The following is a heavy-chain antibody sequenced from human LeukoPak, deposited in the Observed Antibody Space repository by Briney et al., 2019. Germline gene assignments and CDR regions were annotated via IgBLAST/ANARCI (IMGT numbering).Heavy chain of an antibody. CDR3: VRDKEVVTGIGWFDP. CDR2: FDSEGEST. J-gene: IGHJ5*02. Sequence: GGSLRLSCAASGFTFSNYWMHWVRQAPGKGLVCVSRFDSEGESTNYAESVKSRFTISRDSSKSTRYLHKNTLREASTAVYYCVRDKEVVTGIGWFDPWGQGTLVTVSS. D-gene: IGHD2-21*02. V-gene: IGHV3-74*01. CDR1: GFTFSNYW.